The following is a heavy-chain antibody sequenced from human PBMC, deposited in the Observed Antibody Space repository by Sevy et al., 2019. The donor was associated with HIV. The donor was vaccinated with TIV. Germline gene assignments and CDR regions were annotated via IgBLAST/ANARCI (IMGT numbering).Heavy chain of an antibody. CDR3: ARDHVKDGDLGDYYYYAMDV. Sequence: GGSLRLSCAASGFTFSDYYMSWIRQAPGKGLEWISYISGSDSTIYYADSVKGRFTISRDNAKNSLYLQMNSLRPEDTAVYYCARDHVKDGDLGDYYYYAMDVWGQGTTVTVSS. CDR2: ISGSDSTI. J-gene: IGHJ6*02. CDR1: GFTFSDYY. D-gene: IGHD4-17*01. V-gene: IGHV3-11*01.